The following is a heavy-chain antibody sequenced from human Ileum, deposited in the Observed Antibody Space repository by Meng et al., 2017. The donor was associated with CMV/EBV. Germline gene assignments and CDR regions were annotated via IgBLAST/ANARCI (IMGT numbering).Heavy chain of an antibody. V-gene: IGHV4-4*02. J-gene: IGHJ6*02. D-gene: IGHD2-15*01. Sequence: SINSSIWGSWVRQPPGKGLEWIGEMYHSGSTNYNPSLKSRVTISVNKSKNYFSLKVNSVTAADTAVYYCARAIAAGRFFSYYYGMDVWGQGTTVTVSS. CDR1: SINSSIW. CDR2: MYHSGST. CDR3: ARAIAAGRFFSYYYGMDV.